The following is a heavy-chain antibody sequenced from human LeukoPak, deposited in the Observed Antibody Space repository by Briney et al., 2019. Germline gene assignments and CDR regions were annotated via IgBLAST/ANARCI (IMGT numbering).Heavy chain of an antibody. CDR2: FHYSGSN. CDR1: SDSISSTYYY. J-gene: IGHJ4*02. CDR3: ARQATFGYAYAYYFDL. V-gene: IGHV4-39*01. D-gene: IGHD3-16*01. Sequence: SETLSLTCTVSSDSISSTYYYWGWIRQSPDKGLEWIGTFHYSGSNYYNPSLKSRITLSVDTSKNQFSLSLISVTAADTAVYFCARQATFGYAYAYYFDLWGREPWSPSPQ.